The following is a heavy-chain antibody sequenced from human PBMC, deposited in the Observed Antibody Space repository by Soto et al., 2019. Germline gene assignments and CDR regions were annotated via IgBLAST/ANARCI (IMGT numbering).Heavy chain of an antibody. CDR2: INPSGGST. CDR1: GYTFTSYY. CDR3: AREGITMLVVADDAFDI. J-gene: IGHJ3*02. Sequence: GASVKVSCKASGYTFTSYYMHWVRQAPGQGLEWMGIINPSGGSTSYAQKFQGRVTMTRDTSTSTVYMELSSLRSEDTAVYYCAREGITMLVVADDAFDIWGQGTMVTVSS. D-gene: IGHD3-22*01. V-gene: IGHV1-46*01.